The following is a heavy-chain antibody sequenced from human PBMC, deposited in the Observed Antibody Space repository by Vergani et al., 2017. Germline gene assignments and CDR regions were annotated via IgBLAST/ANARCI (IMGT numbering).Heavy chain of an antibody. Sequence: QVQLVQSGAEVKKPGASVKVSCKASGYTFTSYYMHWVRQAPGQGLEWMGIINPSGGSTSYAQKFQGRVTMTRDTSTSTVYMELSSLRSEDTAVYYCDRVAYYDCWSGYYNAGWYFDYWGKGTLVTVSS. CDR3: DRVAYYDCWSGYYNAGWYFDY. J-gene: IGHJ4*02. CDR1: GYTFTSYY. D-gene: IGHD3-3*01. V-gene: IGHV1-46*03. CDR2: INPSGGST.